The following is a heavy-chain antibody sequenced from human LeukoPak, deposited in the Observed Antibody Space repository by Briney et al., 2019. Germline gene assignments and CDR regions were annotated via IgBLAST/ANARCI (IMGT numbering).Heavy chain of an antibody. CDR2: IDWDDAK. V-gene: IGHV2-70*11. CDR3: ARTLIAAAGVNYFDY. D-gene: IGHD6-13*01. J-gene: IGHJ4*02. Sequence: TLSLTCTVSGGSMISSHYWGWIRQPPGKALEWLARIDWDDAKYYSTSLKTRLTISKDASKNQVVLTMTNMDPVDTATYYCARTLIAAAGVNYFDYWGQGALVTVSS. CDR1: GGSMISSHYW.